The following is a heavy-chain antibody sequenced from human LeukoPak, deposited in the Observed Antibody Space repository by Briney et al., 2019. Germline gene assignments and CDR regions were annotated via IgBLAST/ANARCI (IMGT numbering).Heavy chain of an antibody. CDR3: ARGRGDSSSSYDS. CDR1: GGSLSGYY. Sequence: PSETLSLTCAVYGGSLSGYYWSWIRQPPGKGLEWIGEINHSGSTNYNPSLKSRVTISVDTSKNQFSLKLSSVTAADTAVYYCARGRGDSSSSYDSWGQGTLVTVSS. V-gene: IGHV4-34*01. CDR2: INHSGST. J-gene: IGHJ4*02. D-gene: IGHD6-6*01.